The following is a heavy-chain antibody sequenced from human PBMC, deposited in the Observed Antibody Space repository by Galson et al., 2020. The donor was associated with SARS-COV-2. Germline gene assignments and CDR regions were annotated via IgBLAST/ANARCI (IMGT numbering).Heavy chain of an antibody. CDR3: ARYNYDTYYYYGMDV. CDR2: ISYDGSNK. CDR1: GFTFSSYA. V-gene: IGHV3-30-3*01. J-gene: IGHJ6*02. D-gene: IGHD1-1*01. Sequence: GESLKISCAASGFTFSSYAMHWVRQAPGKGLEWVAVISYDGSNKYYADSVKGRFTISRDNSKNTLYLQMNSLRAEDTAVYYCARYNYDTYYYYGMDVWGQGTTVTVSS.